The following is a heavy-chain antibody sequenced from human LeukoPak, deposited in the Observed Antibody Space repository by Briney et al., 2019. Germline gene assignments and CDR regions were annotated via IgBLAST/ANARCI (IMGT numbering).Heavy chain of an antibody. CDR3: ARESPGAVAGTPFDY. Sequence: SETLSLTCTVAGGSISSYYWSWIRQPPGKGLEWIGYIYYSGSTNYNPSLKSRVTISVDTSKNQFSLKLSSVTAADTAVYYCARESPGAVAGTPFDYWGQGTLVTVSS. J-gene: IGHJ4*02. CDR2: IYYSGST. D-gene: IGHD6-19*01. CDR1: GGSISSYY. V-gene: IGHV4-59*12.